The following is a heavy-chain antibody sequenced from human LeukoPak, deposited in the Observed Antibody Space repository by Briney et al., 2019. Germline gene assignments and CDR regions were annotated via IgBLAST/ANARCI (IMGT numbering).Heavy chain of an antibody. V-gene: IGHV3-21*01. J-gene: IGHJ4*02. CDR1: GFTFSSYS. CDR3: ARGPQFCSGGSCYGYYFDY. Sequence: GGSLRLSCEASGFTFSSYSMNWVRQPPGKGLEWVSSISRSGSYIYYADSVKGRFSIPRDSAKNSLYLQMNSLRAEDTAVYYCARGPQFCSGGSCYGYYFDYWGQGTLVTVSS. CDR2: ISRSGSYI. D-gene: IGHD2-15*01.